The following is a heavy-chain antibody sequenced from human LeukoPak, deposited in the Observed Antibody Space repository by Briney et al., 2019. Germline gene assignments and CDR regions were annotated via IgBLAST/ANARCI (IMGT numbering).Heavy chain of an antibody. D-gene: IGHD6-19*01. CDR3: ARTRIAVAGFDAFDI. CDR1: GFTFSSSA. V-gene: IGHV3-30-3*01. J-gene: IGHJ3*02. Sequence: GGSLRLSCAASGFTFSSSAMHWVRQAPGKGLEWVAVISYDGSNKYYADSVKGRFTISRDNSKNTLYLQMNSLRAEDTAVYYCARTRIAVAGFDAFDIWGQGTMVTGSS. CDR2: ISYDGSNK.